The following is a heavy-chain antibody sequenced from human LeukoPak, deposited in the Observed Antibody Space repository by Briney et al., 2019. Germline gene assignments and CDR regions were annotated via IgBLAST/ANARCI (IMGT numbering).Heavy chain of an antibody. CDR3: ATAYYDILTGSRPLDY. V-gene: IGHV1-69*06. J-gene: IGHJ4*02. CDR2: IIPIFGTA. CDR1: GGTFSSYA. D-gene: IGHD3-9*01. Sequence: ASVKVSCKASGGTFSSYAISWVRQAPGQGLEWMGGIIPIFGTANYAQKFQGRVTMTEDTSTDTAYMELSSLRSEDTAVYYCATAYYDILTGSRPLDYWGQGTLVTVSS.